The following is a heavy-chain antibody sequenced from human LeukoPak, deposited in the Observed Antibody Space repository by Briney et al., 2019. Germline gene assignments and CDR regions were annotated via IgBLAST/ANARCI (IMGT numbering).Heavy chain of an antibody. J-gene: IGHJ4*02. Sequence: PGGSLRHSCAASGFTVSSNYRSWVRQAPGKGLEWVSVIYSGGSTYYTDSVKGRFTISRDNSKNTLYLQMNSLRAEDTAVYYCAKEGLWFGESQHWGQGTLVTVSS. CDR3: AKEGLWFGESQH. CDR1: GFTVSSNY. V-gene: IGHV3-53*05. D-gene: IGHD3-10*01. CDR2: IYSGGST.